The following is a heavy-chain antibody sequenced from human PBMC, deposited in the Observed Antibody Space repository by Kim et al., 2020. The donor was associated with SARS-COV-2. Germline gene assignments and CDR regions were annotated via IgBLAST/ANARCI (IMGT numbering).Heavy chain of an antibody. D-gene: IGHD3-10*01. V-gene: IGHV3-21*01. Sequence: GGSLRLSCAASGFTFSDYSMNWVRQAPGKGLEWVSSISGDSTYIFYADSMKGRFTISRDNAKNSLYLQMNSLRAEDTAVYYCVRDIHNYISGNYEGFWGQGALVTVSS. CDR2: ISGDSTYI. CDR3: VRDIHNYISGNYEGF. J-gene: IGHJ4*02. CDR1: GFTFSDYS.